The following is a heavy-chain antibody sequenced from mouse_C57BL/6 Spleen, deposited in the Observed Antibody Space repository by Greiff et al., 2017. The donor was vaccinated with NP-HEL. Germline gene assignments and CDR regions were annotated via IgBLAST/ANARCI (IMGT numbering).Heavy chain of an antibody. J-gene: IGHJ4*01. Sequence: VQLVESGAELARPGASVKMSCKASGYTFTSYTMHWVKQRPGQGLEWIGYINPSSGYTKYNQKFKDKATLTADKSSSTAYMQLSSLTSEDSAVYYCARRAAHYAMDYWGQGTSVTVSS. CDR1: GYTFTSYT. D-gene: IGHD6-1*01. CDR2: INPSSGYT. V-gene: IGHV1-4*01. CDR3: ARRAAHYAMDY.